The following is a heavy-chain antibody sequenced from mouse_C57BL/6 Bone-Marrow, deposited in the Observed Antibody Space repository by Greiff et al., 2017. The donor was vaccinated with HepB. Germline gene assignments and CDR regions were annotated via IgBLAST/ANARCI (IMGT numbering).Heavy chain of an antibody. CDR1: GFTFSDYY. V-gene: IGHV5-12*01. D-gene: IGHD2-2*01. CDR2: ISNGGGST. J-gene: IGHJ4*01. Sequence: EVQLVESGGGLVQPGGSLKLSCAASGFTFSDYYMYWVRQTPEKRLEWVAYISNGGGSTYYPDTVKGRFTISRDNAKNTLYLQMSRLKSEDTAMYYCARHGGVVTTLYYAMDYWGQGTSVTVSS. CDR3: ARHGGVVTTLYYAMDY.